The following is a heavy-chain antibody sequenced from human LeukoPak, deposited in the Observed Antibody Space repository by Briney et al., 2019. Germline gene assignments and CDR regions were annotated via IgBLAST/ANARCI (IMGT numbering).Heavy chain of an antibody. CDR3: ARDYCSGPTCYPLDL. CDR2: ISRRSDFI. Sequence: GGSLRLSCAASGFSFSGVSMNWVRQAPGKGLEWVSSISRRSDFIFYADSVKGRFTVSRDNAKNSLFLQLNSLRAEDTALYYCARDYCSGPTCYPLDLWGQGTLVSVSS. J-gene: IGHJ4*02. CDR1: GFSFSGVS. V-gene: IGHV3-21*01. D-gene: IGHD2-2*01.